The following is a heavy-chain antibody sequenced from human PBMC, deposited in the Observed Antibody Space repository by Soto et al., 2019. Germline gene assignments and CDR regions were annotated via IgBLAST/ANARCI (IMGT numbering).Heavy chain of an antibody. CDR1: GFSLSTSGVG. D-gene: IGHD7-27*01. V-gene: IGHV2-5*02. CDR3: AHSLIPNWGSRGAFDY. J-gene: IGHJ4*02. Sequence: SGPTLVNPTQTLTLTCTFSGFSLSTSGVGVGWVRQPPGKALEWLALIYWDDDKRYSPSLKSRLTITKDTSKNQVVLTMTNMDPVDTATYYCAHSLIPNWGSRGAFDYWGQGTLVTVSS. CDR2: IYWDDDK.